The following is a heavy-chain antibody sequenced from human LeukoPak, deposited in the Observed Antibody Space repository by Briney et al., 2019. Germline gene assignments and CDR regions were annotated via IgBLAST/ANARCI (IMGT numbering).Heavy chain of an antibody. V-gene: IGHV4-4*09. J-gene: IGHJ4*02. CDR3: ASFYYGSGLAADY. Sequence: SETLSLTCTVSGGSISTDYWNWIRQPPGKGLEWIGYIYPSGRSNYSPSLKSRVTISADTYKRQFSLKLTSVTAADTAIYYCASFYYGSGLAADYWGQGILVTVSS. CDR2: IYPSGRS. CDR1: GGSISTDY. D-gene: IGHD3-10*01.